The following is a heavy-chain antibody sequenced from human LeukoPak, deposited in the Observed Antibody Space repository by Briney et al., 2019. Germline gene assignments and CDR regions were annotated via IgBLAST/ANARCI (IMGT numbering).Heavy chain of an antibody. D-gene: IGHD5-18*01. CDR3: ARLTWIRADY. J-gene: IGHJ4*02. V-gene: IGHV3-66*02. CDR1: GFTVSSNY. CDR2: IYSGGST. Sequence: GGSLRLSCAASGFTVSSNYMSWVRQAPGKGLEWVSVIYSGGSTYYADSVKGRFTISRDNSKNTLYLQMNSLRAEVTAVYYCARLTWIRADYWGQGTLVTVSS.